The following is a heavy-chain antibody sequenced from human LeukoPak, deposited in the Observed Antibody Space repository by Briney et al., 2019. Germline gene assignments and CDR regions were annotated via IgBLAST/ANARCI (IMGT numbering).Heavy chain of an antibody. J-gene: IGHJ4*02. CDR2: INDYSGNT. D-gene: IGHD3-22*01. Sequence: GASVKVSCKASGYTFTNYGISWVRQAPGQGLEWMGWINDYSGNTNYAQKLQGRVTMTTDTSTSTAYMELRSLRSDDTAVYYCARTASYYYDSSGYPIDYWGQGTLVTVSS. CDR1: GYTFTNYG. V-gene: IGHV1-18*01. CDR3: ARTASYYYDSSGYPIDY.